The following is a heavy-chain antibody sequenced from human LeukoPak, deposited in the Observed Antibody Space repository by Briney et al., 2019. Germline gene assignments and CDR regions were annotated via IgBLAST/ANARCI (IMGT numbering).Heavy chain of an antibody. Sequence: ASVKVSCKASGYTFTSYAMHWVRQAPGQRLEWMGWINAGNGNTKYSQKFQGRVTITRDTSASTAYMELSSLRSEDTAVYYCARGQLVGYYYYYMDVWGKGTTVTVSS. CDR1: GYTFTSYA. D-gene: IGHD1-1*01. CDR3: ARGQLVGYYYYYMDV. J-gene: IGHJ6*03. V-gene: IGHV1-3*01. CDR2: INAGNGNT.